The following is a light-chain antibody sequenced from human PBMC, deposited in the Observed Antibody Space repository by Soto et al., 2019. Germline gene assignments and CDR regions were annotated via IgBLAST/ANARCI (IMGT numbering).Light chain of an antibody. J-gene: IGLJ2*01. CDR3: QVWDSVTDHVV. V-gene: IGLV3-21*02. Sequence: SYELTQPPSVSVAPGQTATFTCGGNSIGSKSVHWYQQKPGQAPVLVVYDDSDRPSGIPERSSGSNSGNTATLTISRVEAGDEADYYCQVWDSVTDHVVFGGGTQLTVL. CDR2: DDS. CDR1: SIGSKS.